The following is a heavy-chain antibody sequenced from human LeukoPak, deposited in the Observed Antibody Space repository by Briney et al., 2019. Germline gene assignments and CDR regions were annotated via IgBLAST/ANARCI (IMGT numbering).Heavy chain of an antibody. Sequence: SETLSLTCAVYGGSFSGYYWSWIRRPPGKGLEWIGEINHSGSTNYNPSLKSRVTISVDTSKNQFSLKLSSVTAADTAVYYCARGWPPWLPFDYWGQGTLVTVSS. D-gene: IGHD6-19*01. CDR3: ARGWPPWLPFDY. CDR2: INHSGST. J-gene: IGHJ4*02. CDR1: GGSFSGYY. V-gene: IGHV4-34*01.